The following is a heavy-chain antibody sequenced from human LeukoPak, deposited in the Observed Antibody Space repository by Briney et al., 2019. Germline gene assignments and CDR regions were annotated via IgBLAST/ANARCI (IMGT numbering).Heavy chain of an antibody. CDR1: GGSISSYY. CDR3: ARDTSYGDYFDY. J-gene: IGHJ4*02. D-gene: IGHD4-17*01. V-gene: IGHV4-4*07. Sequence: SKTLSLTCTVSGGSISSYYWSWIRQPAGKGLEWIGRIYTSGSTNYNPSLKSRVTMSVDTSKNQFSLKLSSVTAADTAVYYCARDTSYGDYFDYWGQGTLVTVSS. CDR2: IYTSGST.